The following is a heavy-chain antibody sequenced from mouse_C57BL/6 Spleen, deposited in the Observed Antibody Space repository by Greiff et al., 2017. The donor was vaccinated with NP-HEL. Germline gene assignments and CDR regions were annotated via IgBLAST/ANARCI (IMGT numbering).Heavy chain of an antibody. CDR1: GFTFSDYG. CDR2: ISSGSSTI. V-gene: IGHV5-17*01. D-gene: IGHD2-14*01. Sequence: EVMLVESGGGLVKPGGSLKLSCAASGFTFSDYGMHWVRQAPEKGLEWVAYISSGSSTIYYADTVKGRFTISRDNDKNTLCLQMTSLRSEDTAMYYCARRYDYAMDYWGQGTSVTVSS. J-gene: IGHJ4*01. CDR3: ARRYDYAMDY.